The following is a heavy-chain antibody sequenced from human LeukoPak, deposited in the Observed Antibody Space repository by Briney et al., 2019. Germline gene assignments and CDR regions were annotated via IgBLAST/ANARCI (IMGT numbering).Heavy chain of an antibody. Sequence: PGGSLRLYCEASGFTFSSHYMHWVRQAPGKGLVWVSRINIDGRRPTYAVSVKGRFTISRHNSKHTLSLQMDSLRVEDSAVYYCTRNRLGGSGSGYSFYYAMDVWGQGTTVTVSS. CDR1: GFTFSSHY. CDR3: TRNRLGGSGSGYSFYYAMDV. V-gene: IGHV3-74*01. D-gene: IGHD3-10*01. CDR2: INIDGRRP. J-gene: IGHJ6*02.